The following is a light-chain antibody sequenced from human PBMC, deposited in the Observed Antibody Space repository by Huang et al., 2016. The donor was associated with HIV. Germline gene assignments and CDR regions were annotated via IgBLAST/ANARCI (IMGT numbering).Light chain of an antibody. Sequence: DIVMTHSPDSLAVSLGERATINCKYSQSVLYSSNNKNYLSWYQQKPGQSPKLLSSWASNRESGVPDRISGSGYETNYALTISGLQAKDVAVYSCHQYYNTRYTFGQRTRLGIK. J-gene: IGKJ2*01. CDR2: WAS. V-gene: IGKV4-1*01. CDR3: HQYYNTRYT. CDR1: QSVLYSSNNKNY.